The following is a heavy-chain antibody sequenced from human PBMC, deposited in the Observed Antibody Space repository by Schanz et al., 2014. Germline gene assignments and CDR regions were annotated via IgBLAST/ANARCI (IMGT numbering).Heavy chain of an antibody. CDR2: IWYDGTNK. J-gene: IGHJ4*02. CDR1: GFTFRSYG. CDR3: AKGGGMNLDY. V-gene: IGHV3-33*06. Sequence: QVQLVESGGGVVQPWRSLRLSCAASGFTFRSYGMHWVRQAPGKGLEWVAVIWYDGTNKYYADSVKGRFTISRDNSNNTLYLQMNSLRAGDTAVYYCAKGGGMNLDYWGQGTLVTVSS.